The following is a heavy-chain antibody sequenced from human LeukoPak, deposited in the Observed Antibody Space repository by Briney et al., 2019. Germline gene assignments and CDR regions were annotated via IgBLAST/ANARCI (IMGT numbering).Heavy chain of an antibody. Sequence: GGSLRLSCAASGFTVSSNYMSWVRQAPGKGLEWVSVIYSGGSTYYADSAKGRFTISRDNSKNTLYLQMNSLRAEDTAVYYCARVAAASFDYWGQGTLVTVSS. CDR1: GFTVSSNY. CDR3: ARVAAASFDY. CDR2: IYSGGST. J-gene: IGHJ4*02. D-gene: IGHD6-13*01. V-gene: IGHV3-66*01.